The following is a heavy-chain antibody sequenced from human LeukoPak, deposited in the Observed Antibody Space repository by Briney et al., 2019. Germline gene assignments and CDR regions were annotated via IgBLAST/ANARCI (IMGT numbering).Heavy chain of an antibody. J-gene: IGHJ4*02. CDR3: TTERSSGYGISGY. D-gene: IGHD3-22*01. Sequence: GGSLRLSCAACGFSFNNAWMSWVRQAPGRGLEWVGRIKSKTDGGTTDYAAPVKGRFTISSDDSKTTLYLQVSRLKTEDTGVYYCTTERSSGYGISGYWGQGTLVTVSS. V-gene: IGHV3-15*01. CDR1: GFSFNNAW. CDR2: IKSKTDGGTT.